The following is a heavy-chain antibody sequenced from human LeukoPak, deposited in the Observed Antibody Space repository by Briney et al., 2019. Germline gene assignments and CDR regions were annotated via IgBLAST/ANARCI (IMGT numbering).Heavy chain of an antibody. V-gene: IGHV4-59*01. D-gene: IGHD2-15*01. J-gene: IGHJ2*01. Sequence: SETLSLTCTVSGGSISSYYWTWIRQPPGKGLESIGYIYYSGSTNYNPSLKSRVTISVNTSKYQFSLRLSSVTAADTAVYYCARGYCSGGSCHSFDLWGRGTLVTVSS. CDR3: ARGYCSGGSCHSFDL. CDR2: IYYSGST. CDR1: GGSISSYY.